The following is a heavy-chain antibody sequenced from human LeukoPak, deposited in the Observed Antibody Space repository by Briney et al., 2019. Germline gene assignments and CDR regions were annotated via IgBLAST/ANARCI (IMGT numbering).Heavy chain of an antibody. J-gene: IGHJ6*02. CDR1: GGTFSSYA. CDR2: IIPILGIA. V-gene: IGHV1-69*04. D-gene: IGHD4-11*01. Sequence: SVKVSCKASGGTFSSYAISWVRQAPGQGLEWMGRIIPILGIANYAQKFQGRVTITADKSTSTACMELSSLRSEDTAVYYCARVALYSNPIVGYYYGMDVWGQGTTVTVSS. CDR3: ARVALYSNPIVGYYYGMDV.